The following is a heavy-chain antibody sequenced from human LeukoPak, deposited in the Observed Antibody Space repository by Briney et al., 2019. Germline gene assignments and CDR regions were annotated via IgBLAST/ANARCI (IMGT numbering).Heavy chain of an antibody. Sequence: SETLSLTCTVSGGSISTYFWSWIRQPAGKGLEWIGRIYISGTTNYNPSLKSRVTMSVDTSKNQLSLNLSSVTAADTVLYHCARERTGDRGLDYWGQGTLVTVSP. CDR3: ARERTGDRGLDY. V-gene: IGHV4-4*07. CDR1: GGSISTYF. D-gene: IGHD7-27*01. CDR2: IYISGTT. J-gene: IGHJ4*02.